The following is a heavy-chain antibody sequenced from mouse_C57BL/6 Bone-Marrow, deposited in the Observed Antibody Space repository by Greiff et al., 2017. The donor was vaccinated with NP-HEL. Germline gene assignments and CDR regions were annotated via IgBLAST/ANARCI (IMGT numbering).Heavy chain of an antibody. CDR3: ARREGLWLRRGYFDV. J-gene: IGHJ1*03. CDR1: GYTFTSYW. CDR2: IYPGSGST. V-gene: IGHV1-55*01. D-gene: IGHD2-2*01. Sequence: QVQLQQPGAELVKPGASVKMSCKASGYTFTSYWITWVKQRPGQGLEWIGDIYPGSGSTNYNEKFKSKATLTVDTSSSTAYMQLSSLTSEDSAVYYCARREGLWLRRGYFDVWGTGTTVTVSS.